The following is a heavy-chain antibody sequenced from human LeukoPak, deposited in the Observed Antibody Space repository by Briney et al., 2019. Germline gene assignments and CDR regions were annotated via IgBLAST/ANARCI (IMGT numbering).Heavy chain of an antibody. CDR3: ARFGTVYYYYGMDV. D-gene: IGHD4-17*01. Sequence: GGSLRLSCAASGFTFSSYGMHWVRQAPGKGLEWVAVIWYDGSNKYYADSVKGRFTISRDNSKNTLYLQMNSLRAEDTAVYYCARFGTVYYYYGMDVWGQGTTVTVSS. J-gene: IGHJ6*02. V-gene: IGHV3-33*01. CDR2: IWYDGSNK. CDR1: GFTFSSYG.